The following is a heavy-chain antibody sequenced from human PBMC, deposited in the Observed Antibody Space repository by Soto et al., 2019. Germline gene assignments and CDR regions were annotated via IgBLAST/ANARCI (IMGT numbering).Heavy chain of an antibody. V-gene: IGHV1-18*01. Sequence: QVQLVQSGAEVKKPGASVKVSCKASGYTFTSYGISWVRQAPGQRLEWMGWISAYNGNTNYAQKLQGRVTMTTDTSTSTAYMELRSLRSDDTAVYYCARDHDYGDYELYYYYGMDVWGQGTTVTVSS. J-gene: IGHJ6*02. D-gene: IGHD4-17*01. CDR2: ISAYNGNT. CDR3: ARDHDYGDYELYYYYGMDV. CDR1: GYTFTSYG.